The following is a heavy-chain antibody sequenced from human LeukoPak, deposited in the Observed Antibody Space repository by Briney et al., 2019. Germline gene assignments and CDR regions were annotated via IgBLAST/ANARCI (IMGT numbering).Heavy chain of an antibody. V-gene: IGHV4-39*01. CDR1: GGSISSSSYY. Sequence: SETLSLTCTVSGGSISSSSYYWGWIRQPPGKGLEWIGSIYYSGSTYYNPSLKSRVTISVDTSKNQFSLKLSSVTAADTAVYYCERLARYYYGSGSPYKNIFDYWGQGTLVTVSS. CDR3: ERLARYYYGSGSPYKNIFDY. D-gene: IGHD3-10*01. J-gene: IGHJ4*02. CDR2: IYYSGST.